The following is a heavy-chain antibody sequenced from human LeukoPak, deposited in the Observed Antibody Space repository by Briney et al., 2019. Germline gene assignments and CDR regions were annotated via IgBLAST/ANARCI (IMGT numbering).Heavy chain of an antibody. V-gene: IGHV4-39*01. CDR3: AVTSSAATRGDAFDI. D-gene: IGHD2-15*01. Sequence: PSETLSLTCTVSGGSTSSSSYYWGWIRQPPGKGLEWIGSIYYSGSTYYNPSLKSRVTISVDTSKNQFSLKLSSVTAADTAVYYCAVTSSAATRGDAFDIWGQGTMVTVSS. CDR1: GGSTSSSSYY. J-gene: IGHJ3*02. CDR2: IYYSGST.